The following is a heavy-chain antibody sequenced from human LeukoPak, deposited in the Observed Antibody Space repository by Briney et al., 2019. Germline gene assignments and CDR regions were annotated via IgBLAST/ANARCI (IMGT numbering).Heavy chain of an antibody. V-gene: IGHV3-48*03. Sequence: GGSLRLSCAASGFTFSSYEMNWVRQAPGKGLEWVSYISSSGSTIYYADSVKGRFTISRDNSKNTLYLQMNSLRAEDTAVYYCAKEICGGDCYSHPYYFDYWGQGTLVTVSS. CDR1: GFTFSSYE. D-gene: IGHD2-21*01. J-gene: IGHJ4*02. CDR2: ISSSGSTI. CDR3: AKEICGGDCYSHPYYFDY.